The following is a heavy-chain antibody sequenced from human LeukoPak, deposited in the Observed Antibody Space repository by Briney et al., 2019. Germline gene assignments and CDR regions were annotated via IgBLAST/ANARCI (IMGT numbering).Heavy chain of an antibody. J-gene: IGHJ4*02. CDR3: ATRDASNWGYYFDY. CDR2: INPNSGGT. Sequence: ASVKVSCKASGYTFTSYYMHWVRQAPGQGLEWMGWINPNSGGTNYAQKFQGRVTMTRDTSISTAYMELSRLRSDDTAVYYCATRDASNWGYYFDYWGQGTLVTVSS. CDR1: GYTFTSYY. V-gene: IGHV1-2*02. D-gene: IGHD7-27*01.